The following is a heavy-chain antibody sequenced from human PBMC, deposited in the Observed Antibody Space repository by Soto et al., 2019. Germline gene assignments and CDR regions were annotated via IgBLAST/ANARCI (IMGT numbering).Heavy chain of an antibody. V-gene: IGHV3-23*01. CDR3: ALKGYRSSSSFDY. Sequence: LRLSCAASGFTFSNYAMSWVRQAPGKGLEWVSGISGTGGSTYYTDSVKGRFTISRDNSKNTLYLQMNSLRAEDTAVYYCALKGYRSSSSFDYWGQGTLVTVSS. CDR1: GFTFSNYA. J-gene: IGHJ4*02. CDR2: ISGTGGST. D-gene: IGHD6-6*01.